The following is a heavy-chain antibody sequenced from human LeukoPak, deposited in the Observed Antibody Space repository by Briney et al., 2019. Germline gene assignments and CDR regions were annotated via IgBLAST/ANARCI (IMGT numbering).Heavy chain of an antibody. J-gene: IGHJ4*02. CDR3: ASRLIAAAGKIVDY. CDR1: GGSISSGSYY. Sequence: SQTLSLTCTVSGGSISSGSYYWSWIRQPAGKGLEWIGRIYTSGSTNYNPSLKSRVTISVDTSKNQFSLKLSSVTAADTAVYYCASRLIAAAGKIVDYWGQGTLVTVSS. V-gene: IGHV4-61*02. D-gene: IGHD6-13*01. CDR2: IYTSGST.